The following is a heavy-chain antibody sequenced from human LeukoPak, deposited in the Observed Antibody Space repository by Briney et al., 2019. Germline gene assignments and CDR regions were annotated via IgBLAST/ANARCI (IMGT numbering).Heavy chain of an antibody. CDR3: ARVLSGRGSLYDYYYYMDV. CDR1: GFTFSSYS. V-gene: IGHV3-21*01. CDR2: ISSGSSYI. D-gene: IGHD3-10*01. J-gene: IGHJ6*03. Sequence: PGGSLRLSCAASGFTFSSYSMNWVRQAPGKGLEWVSSISSGSSYIYYADSVKGRFTISRDNAKNSLYLQMNSLRAEDTAVYYCARVLSGRGSLYDYYYYMDVWGKGTTVTISS.